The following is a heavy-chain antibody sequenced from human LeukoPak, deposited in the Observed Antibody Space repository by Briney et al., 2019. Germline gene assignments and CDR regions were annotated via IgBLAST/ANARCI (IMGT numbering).Heavy chain of an antibody. J-gene: IGHJ4*02. CDR2: ISYDGSNK. CDR1: GFTFSSYA. D-gene: IGHD6-6*01. Sequence: GGSLRLSCAASGFTFSSYAMHWVRQAPGKGLEWVAVISYDGSNKYYADSVKGRFTISRDNSKNTLYLQMNSLRAEDTAVYYCARDSPQSSSSGLEPDYWGQGTLVTVSS. V-gene: IGHV3-30*04. CDR3: ARDSPQSSSSGLEPDY.